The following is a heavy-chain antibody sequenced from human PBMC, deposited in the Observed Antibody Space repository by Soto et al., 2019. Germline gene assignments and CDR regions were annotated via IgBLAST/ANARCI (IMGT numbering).Heavy chain of an antibody. D-gene: IGHD6-19*01. CDR2: ISGSGGST. CDR3: AKDKGGSGWTRGDAFDI. CDR1: GFTFSSYA. J-gene: IGHJ3*02. V-gene: IGHV3-23*01. Sequence: EVQLLESGGGLVQPGGSLRLSCAASGFTFSSYAMSWVRQAPGKGLEWVSAISGSGGSTYYADSVKGRFTISRDNSKNTLYLQMNSLRAEDTALYYCAKDKGGSGWTRGDAFDIWGQGTMVTVSS.